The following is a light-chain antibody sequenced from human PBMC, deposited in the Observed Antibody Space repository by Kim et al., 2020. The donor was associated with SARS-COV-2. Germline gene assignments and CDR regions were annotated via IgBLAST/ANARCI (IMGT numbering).Light chain of an antibody. V-gene: IGKV3-20*01. CDR3: QQYGSSPCT. Sequence: LSRGERATLSCRASQSVASNYLAWYQQKPGQAPRLLIYDAFTRATGISDRFSGSGSGTDFTLTISRLEPEDFAVYYCQQYGSSPCTFGQGTKLEI. CDR1: QSVASNY. CDR2: DAF. J-gene: IGKJ2*02.